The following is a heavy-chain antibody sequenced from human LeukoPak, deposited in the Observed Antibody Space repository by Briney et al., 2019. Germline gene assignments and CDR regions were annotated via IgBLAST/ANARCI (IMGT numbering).Heavy chain of an antibody. J-gene: IGHJ6*03. V-gene: IGHV3-30*18. CDR2: ISYDGSNK. Sequence: GGSLRLSCAASGFTFSSYGMHWVRQAPGKGLEWVAVISYDGSNKYYADSVKGRFTISRDNSKNTLYLQMNSLRAEDTAVYYCAKAGLDPYGSGSYYYYYYTDVWGKGTTVTISS. CDR3: AKAGLDPYGSGSYYYYYYTDV. D-gene: IGHD3-10*01. CDR1: GFTFSSYG.